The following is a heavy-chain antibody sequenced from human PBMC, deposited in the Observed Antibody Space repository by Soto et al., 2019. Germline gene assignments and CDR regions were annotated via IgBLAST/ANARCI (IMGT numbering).Heavy chain of an antibody. V-gene: IGHV4-61*03. CDR1: GGSVTSEHYY. J-gene: IGHJ4*02. CDR2: FFYTGST. D-gene: IGHD5-12*01. Sequence: QVQLQESGPGLVKSSETLSLTCTVSGGSVTSEHYYWNWIRQPPGKGLEWIGYFFYTGSTNYNPYLERRRTMSVDVSKNHFSLRLNSMTAADTAVYYCAGGTDGKKVAYWGQGALVTVSS. CDR3: AGGTDGKKVAY.